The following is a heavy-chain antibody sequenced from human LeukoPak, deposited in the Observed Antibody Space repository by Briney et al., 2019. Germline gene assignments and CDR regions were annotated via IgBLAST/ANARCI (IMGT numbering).Heavy chain of an antibody. CDR3: AKDGGYGSGSYYPDY. CDR1: GFTFSSYA. J-gene: IGHJ4*02. D-gene: IGHD3-10*01. Sequence: GRSLRLSCAASGFTFSSYAMHWVRQAPGKGLEWVAVISYDGSNKYYADSVKGRFTISRDNSKNTLYLQMNSLRAEDTAVYYCAKDGGYGSGSYYPDYWGQGTLVTVSS. V-gene: IGHV3-30-3*01. CDR2: ISYDGSNK.